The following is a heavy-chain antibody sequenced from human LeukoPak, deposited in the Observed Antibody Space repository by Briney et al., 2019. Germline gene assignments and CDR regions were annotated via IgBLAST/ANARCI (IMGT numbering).Heavy chain of an antibody. Sequence: GGPLRLSCAASGFSFTTYSMKWVRQAPGKGLEWVPSISSSSSHIYYADSVKGRFTISKDNAKNSLYLQMNSLRAEDTAEYYCGDIAYGNWGRGTLVTVSS. J-gene: IGHJ4*02. V-gene: IGHV3-21*01. CDR3: GDIAYGN. CDR1: GFSFTTYS. D-gene: IGHD1-26*01. CDR2: ISSSSSHI.